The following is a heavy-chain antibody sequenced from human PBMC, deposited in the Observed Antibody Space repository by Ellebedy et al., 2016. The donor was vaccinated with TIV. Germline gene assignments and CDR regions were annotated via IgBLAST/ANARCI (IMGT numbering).Heavy chain of an antibody. D-gene: IGHD2-15*01. Sequence: ASVKVSCKASGYTFTSYGISWVRQAPGQGLEWMGWISAYNGNTNYAQKFQGRVTITADESTSTAYIELRSLRSEDTAVYYCARVGVVAATREMTYYYGMDVWGQGTTVTVSS. CDR1: GYTFTSYG. J-gene: IGHJ6*02. CDR2: ISAYNGNT. V-gene: IGHV1-18*01. CDR3: ARVGVVAATREMTYYYGMDV.